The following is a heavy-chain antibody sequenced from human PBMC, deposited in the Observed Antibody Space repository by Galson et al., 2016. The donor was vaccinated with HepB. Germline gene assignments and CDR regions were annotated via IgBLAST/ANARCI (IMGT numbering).Heavy chain of an antibody. CDR3: ARPPEGDRRYFDL. CDR1: GFTFSTYS. D-gene: IGHD3-16*01. J-gene: IGHJ2*01. V-gene: IGHV3-21*01. CDR2: ISITSGYK. Sequence: SLRLSCAASGFTFSTYSMNWVRQAPGKGLEWVSFISITSGYKYYADSLKGRVTISRDNAKNSLYLQMNSLRAEDPAVYYCARPPEGDRRYFDLWGRGTLVTVSS.